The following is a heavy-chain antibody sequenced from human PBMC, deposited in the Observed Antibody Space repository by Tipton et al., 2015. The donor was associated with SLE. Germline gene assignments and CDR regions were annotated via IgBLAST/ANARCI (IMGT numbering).Heavy chain of an antibody. Sequence: TLSLTCSIYGGSFDGYYWSWIRQPPGKGLEWIGEINHGGSTNYNPSLKSRVTISEDTSKNQFSLKLTSVTAADTAIYYCVRGHPHIVVLIGGGWFDPWGQGTLVTVSS. J-gene: IGHJ5*02. CDR1: GGSFDGYY. CDR3: VRGHPHIVVLIGGGWFDP. D-gene: IGHD2-21*01. CDR2: INHGGST. V-gene: IGHV4-34*01.